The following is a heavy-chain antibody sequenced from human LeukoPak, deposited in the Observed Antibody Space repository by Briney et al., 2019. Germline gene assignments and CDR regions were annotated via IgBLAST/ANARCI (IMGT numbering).Heavy chain of an antibody. D-gene: IGHD3-22*01. CDR2: IYYSGST. CDR3: ARLTYYQDSGGYYWFDP. J-gene: IGHJ5*02. V-gene: IGHV4-59*01. CDR1: GGSITSNF. Sequence: PSETLSLTCTVSGGSITSNFWSWIRQPPGKGLEWIEYIYYSGSTNYNPSLNSRVTISADTSKNQFSLKLTSVTTTDTAIYYCARLTYYQDSGGYYWFDPWGQGILVTVSS.